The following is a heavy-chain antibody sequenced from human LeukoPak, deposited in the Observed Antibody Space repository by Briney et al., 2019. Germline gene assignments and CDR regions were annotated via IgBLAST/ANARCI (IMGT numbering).Heavy chain of an antibody. D-gene: IGHD5-24*01. Sequence: GGSLRLSCAASGFTFSSYWMSWVRQAPGKGLEWVANIKQDGREKYYVDSVKGRFTISRDNAKNSLYLQMNSLRAEDTAAYYCAREGWLQLLTYDYWGQGTLVTVSS. CDR2: IKQDGREK. CDR1: GFTFSSYW. V-gene: IGHV3-7*01. CDR3: AREGWLQLLTYDY. J-gene: IGHJ4*02.